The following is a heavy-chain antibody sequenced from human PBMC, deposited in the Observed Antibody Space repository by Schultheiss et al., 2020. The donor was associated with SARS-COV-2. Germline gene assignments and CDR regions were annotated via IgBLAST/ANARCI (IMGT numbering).Heavy chain of an antibody. V-gene: IGHV3-23*01. D-gene: IGHD3-10*01. Sequence: SCAASGFTFSSYAMSGVRQAPGKGLECVSGISGSGDSTNYADSVKGRFTISRDNSKNTLFLQMNSLRGEDTAVYYCARDPQFYFGSGTYKLSWFDPWGPGTLVTVAS. CDR2: ISGSGDST. CDR3: ARDPQFYFGSGTYKLSWFDP. J-gene: IGHJ5*02. CDR1: GFTFSSYA.